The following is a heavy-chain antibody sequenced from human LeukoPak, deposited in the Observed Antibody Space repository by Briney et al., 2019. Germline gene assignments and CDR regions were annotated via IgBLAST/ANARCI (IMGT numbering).Heavy chain of an antibody. J-gene: IGHJ4*02. V-gene: IGHV3-23*01. D-gene: IGHD3-22*01. CDR1: GFTFSSYA. CDR3: ARGDDSSGYYFDY. Sequence: GGSLRLSCAASGFTFSSYAMSWVRQAPGKGLEWVSAISGSGDSTYYADSVKGRFTISRDNSKKTLYLQLNSLRAEDTAVYYCARGDDSSGYYFDYWGQGTLVTVSS. CDR2: ISGSGDST.